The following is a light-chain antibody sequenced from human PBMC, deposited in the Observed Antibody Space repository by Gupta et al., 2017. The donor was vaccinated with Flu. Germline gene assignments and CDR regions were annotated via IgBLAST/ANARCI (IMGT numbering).Light chain of an antibody. V-gene: IGLV2-14*03. Sequence: QSALTQPAPVSGSPGQSVTISFTGTNNDVGAYNYVSWYQHHPDKVPKLIIYDVISRPSGISNRFSGSKSGNTASLTISGLQAEDDAYYYCSSFTDMKTVLFGGGTQVTVL. CDR2: DVI. CDR1: NNDVGAYNY. J-gene: IGLJ2*01. CDR3: SSFTDMKTVL.